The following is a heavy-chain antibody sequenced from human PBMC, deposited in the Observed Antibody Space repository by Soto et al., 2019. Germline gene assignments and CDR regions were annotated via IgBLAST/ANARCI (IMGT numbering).Heavy chain of an antibody. CDR2: IHYSGST. V-gene: IGHV4-59*08. CDR1: GGSISRYF. D-gene: IGHD6-25*01. Sequence: TLSLTCTVSGGSISRYFWSWIRQPPGRGLEWIGHIHYSGSTNYNPSLKSRVTISVDTSKNQVSLKLSSVTAADTAMYFCARQVSSAWPPYYYDMDVWGQGT. J-gene: IGHJ6*02. CDR3: ARQVSSAWPPYYYDMDV.